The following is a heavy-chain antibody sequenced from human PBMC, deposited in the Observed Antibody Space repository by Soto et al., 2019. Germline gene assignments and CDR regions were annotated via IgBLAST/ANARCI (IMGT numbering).Heavy chain of an antibody. CDR2: LGPDGRNT. D-gene: IGHD4-17*01. V-gene: IGHV3-23*01. CDR1: EFSFSRYA. Sequence: AGGSLRLSCVASEFSFSRYAMTWVRQAAGKGLQWVAGLGPDGRNTFYGESVRGRFTISRDNSRNTLYLQMSSLRAEDTAVYFWVKPMTTWTDSFFDFWGQGIQVTVSS. CDR3: VKPMTTWTDSFFDF. J-gene: IGHJ4*02.